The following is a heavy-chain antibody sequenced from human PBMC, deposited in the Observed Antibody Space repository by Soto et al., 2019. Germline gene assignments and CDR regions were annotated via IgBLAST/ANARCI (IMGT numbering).Heavy chain of an antibody. V-gene: IGHV4-39*01. CDR1: GGSISSSSYY. Sequence: QLQLQESGPGLVKPSETLSLTCTVSGGSISSSSYYWGWIRQPPGKGLEWIGSIYYSGSTYYNPSLKSRVTISVDTSKNQFSLKLSSVTAADTAVYYCARRVDTIFGVVSVQFDYWGQGTLVTVSS. D-gene: IGHD3-3*01. CDR3: ARRVDTIFGVVSVQFDY. CDR2: IYYSGST. J-gene: IGHJ4*02.